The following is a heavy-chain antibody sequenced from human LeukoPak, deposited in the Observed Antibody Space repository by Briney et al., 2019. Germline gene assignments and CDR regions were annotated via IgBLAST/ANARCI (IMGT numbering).Heavy chain of an antibody. V-gene: IGHV3-30*18. D-gene: IGHD6-6*01. Sequence: GRSLRLSCAASGFTFSSYGMHWVRQAPGKGLEWVAVISYDGSNKYYADSVKGRFTISRDNSKNTLYLQMNSLRAEDTAVYYCAKFGIAARRDAFDIWGQGTMVTVSS. CDR3: AKFGIAARRDAFDI. CDR2: ISYDGSNK. J-gene: IGHJ3*02. CDR1: GFTFSSYG.